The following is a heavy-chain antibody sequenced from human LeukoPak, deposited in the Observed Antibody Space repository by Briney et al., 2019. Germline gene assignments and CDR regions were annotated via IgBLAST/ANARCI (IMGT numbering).Heavy chain of an antibody. J-gene: IGHJ4*02. Sequence: ASVKVSCKVSGYTLTELSMHWVRQAPGKGLEWMGGFDPEDGETIYAQKFQGRVTMTEDTSTDTAYMELSSLRSEDTAVYYCATVPMNMVQGENWGQGTLVTVSS. CDR1: GYTLTELS. D-gene: IGHD3-10*01. CDR3: ATVPMNMVQGEN. V-gene: IGHV1-24*01. CDR2: FDPEDGET.